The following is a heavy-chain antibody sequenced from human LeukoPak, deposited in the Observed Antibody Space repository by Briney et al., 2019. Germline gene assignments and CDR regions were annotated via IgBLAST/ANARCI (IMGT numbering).Heavy chain of an antibody. J-gene: IGHJ4*02. CDR2: IKQDGSEK. CDR1: GFTFSNYW. CDR3: ARDGGTDYYGSGGSDY. D-gene: IGHD3-10*01. Sequence: GGSLRLSCAASGFTFSNYWMSWVRQAPGKGLEWVANIKQDGSEKYYVDSVKGRFTISRDNAKNSLYLQMNSLRAEDTAVYYCARDGGTDYYGSGGSDYWGQGTLVTVSS. V-gene: IGHV3-7*01.